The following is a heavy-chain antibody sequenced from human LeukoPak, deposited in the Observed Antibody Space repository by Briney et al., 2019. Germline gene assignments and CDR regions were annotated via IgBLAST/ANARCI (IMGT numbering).Heavy chain of an antibody. J-gene: IGHJ4*02. V-gene: IGHV3-7*01. Sequence: GGSLRFSCEASGFTSSGSWMSWVRRAQGKGRGWVANIKQDGGEKYYVDSVKGRFTISRDNAKNSLYLQMNSLRAEDTAVYYCAREGERGVVVVAATPAPPGTFDYWGQGTLVTVSS. D-gene: IGHD2-15*01. CDR2: IKQDGGEK. CDR1: GFTSSGSW. CDR3: AREGERGVVVVAATPAPPGTFDY.